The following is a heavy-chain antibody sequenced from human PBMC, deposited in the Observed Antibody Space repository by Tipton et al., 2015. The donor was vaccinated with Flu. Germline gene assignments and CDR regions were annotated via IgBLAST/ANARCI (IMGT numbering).Heavy chain of an antibody. V-gene: IGHV3-23*01. CDR2: ISGSGGTT. Sequence: GSLRLSCAASGFSFSSYAMSWVRQAPGKGLEWVSTISGSGGTTHYADSVKGRFTISRANSRNTVYLQMNSLRAGDTALYYCATLEAGYSSGWSYGFDIWGQGTMVTVSS. CDR1: GFSFSSYA. D-gene: IGHD6-19*01. J-gene: IGHJ3*02. CDR3: ATLEAGYSSGWSYGFDI.